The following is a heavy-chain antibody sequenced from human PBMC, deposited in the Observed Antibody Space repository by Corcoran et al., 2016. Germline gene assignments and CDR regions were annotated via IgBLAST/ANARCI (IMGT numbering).Heavy chain of an antibody. V-gene: IGHV3-49*03. CDR3: TSRAVAGPYYYGMDV. CDR1: GFTFGDYA. J-gene: IGHJ6*02. CDR2: IRSKAYGGTT. Sequence: EVQLVESGGGLVQPGRSLRLSCTASGFTFGDYAMSWFRQAPGKGLEWVGFIRSKAYGGTTEYAASVKGRFTISRDDSKSIAYLQMNRLKTDDTAVYYCTSRAVAGPYYYGMDVWGQGTTVTVSS. D-gene: IGHD6-19*01.